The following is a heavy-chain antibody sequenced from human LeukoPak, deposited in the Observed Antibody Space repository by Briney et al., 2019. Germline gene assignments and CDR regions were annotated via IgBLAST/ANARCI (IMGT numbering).Heavy chain of an antibody. V-gene: IGHV4-59*12. CDR3: ARGPWGCGGDCPSPAFFDY. Sequence: SETLSLTCTVSGGSISSYYWSWIRQPPGKGLEWIGYIYYNGNTNYNPSLKSRVTISVDRSKNQFSLKLSSVTAADTAVYYCARGPWGCGGDCPSPAFFDYWGQGTLVTVSS. CDR1: GGSISSYY. D-gene: IGHD2-21*02. J-gene: IGHJ4*02. CDR2: IYYNGNT.